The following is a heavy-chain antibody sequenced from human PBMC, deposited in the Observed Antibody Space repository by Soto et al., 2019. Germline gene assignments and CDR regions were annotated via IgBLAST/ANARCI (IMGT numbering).Heavy chain of an antibody. J-gene: IGHJ4*02. CDR2: VYNSGST. V-gene: IGHV4-59*12. CDR1: GGSISSNY. D-gene: IGHD3-22*01. CDR3: ARLTYYYDSSGYYFPLYFDY. Sequence: PSETLSLTCTVSGGSISSNYWTWIRQPPGKGLEWIGYVYNSGSTNYNPSLKSRVTISEDTSKSQFSLKVNSMTAADTAVYYCARLTYYYDSSGYYFPLYFDYWGQGTLVTVSS.